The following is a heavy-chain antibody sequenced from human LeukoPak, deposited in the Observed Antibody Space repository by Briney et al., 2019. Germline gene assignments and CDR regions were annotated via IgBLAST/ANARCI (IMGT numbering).Heavy chain of an antibody. CDR2: ISYDGSNK. CDR1: GFTFSSYW. Sequence: GGSLRLSCAASGFTFSSYWMHWVRQAPGKGLEWVAVISYDGSNKYYADSVKGRFTISRDNSKNTLYLQMNSLRAEDTAVYYCAKPPNYDSSGYYYDYWGQGTLVTVSS. D-gene: IGHD3-22*01. J-gene: IGHJ4*02. V-gene: IGHV3-30*18. CDR3: AKPPNYDSSGYYYDY.